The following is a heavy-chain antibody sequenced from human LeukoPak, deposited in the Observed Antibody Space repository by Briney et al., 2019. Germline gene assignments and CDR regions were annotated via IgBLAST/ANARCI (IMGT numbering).Heavy chain of an antibody. CDR1: GFTFSSYA. Sequence: QTGGSLRLSCAASGFTFSSYAMSWVRQAPGKGLEWVSAISGSGGSTYYADSVKGRFTISRDNSKNTLYLQMNSLRAEDTAVYYCAKDRGGYGGNSGWSYWGQGTLVTVSS. CDR2: ISGSGGST. D-gene: IGHD4-23*01. CDR3: AKDRGGYGGNSGWSY. J-gene: IGHJ4*02. V-gene: IGHV3-23*01.